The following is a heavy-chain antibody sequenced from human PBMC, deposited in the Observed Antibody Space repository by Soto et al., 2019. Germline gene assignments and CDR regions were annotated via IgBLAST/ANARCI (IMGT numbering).Heavy chain of an antibody. CDR3: TRSNYDFWSGYYTSGAFDI. CDR1: GFTFSGAA. D-gene: IGHD3-3*01. V-gene: IGHV3-73*01. Sequence: GGSLRLSCAASGFTFSGAAMHWVRQASGKGREWVGRIRSKANSYATAYAASVKGRFTISRDDSKNTADLQMNSLKTEDTAVYYCTRSNYDFWSGYYTSGAFDIWGQGTMVPVSS. J-gene: IGHJ3*02. CDR2: IRSKANSYAT.